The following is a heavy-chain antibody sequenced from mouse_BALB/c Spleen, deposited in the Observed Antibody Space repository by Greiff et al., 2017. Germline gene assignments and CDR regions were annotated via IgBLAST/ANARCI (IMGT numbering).Heavy chain of an antibody. CDR3: ARGGDYRYDDGGRVL. V-gene: IGHV5-6-5*01. CDR2: ISSGGST. D-gene: IGHD2-14*01. J-gene: IGHJ2*01. Sequence: EVHLVESGGGLVKPGGSLKLSCAASGFTFSSYAMSWVRQTPEKRLEWVASISSGGSTYYPDSVKGRFTISRDNARNILYLQMSSLRSEDTAMYYCARGGDYRYDDGGRVLWGQGTTLTVSS. CDR1: GFTFSSYA.